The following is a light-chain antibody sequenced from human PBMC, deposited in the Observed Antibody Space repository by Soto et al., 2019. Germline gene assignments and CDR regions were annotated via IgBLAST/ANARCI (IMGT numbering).Light chain of an antibody. V-gene: IGKV3-15*01. J-gene: IGKJ4*01. CDR1: QSVRSN. Sequence: EIVLTQSPATLSVSPGERATLSCRASQSVRSNLAWYQKKPGQAPSLLIYGASTRATGIPARFSGSGSGTDFTLTISSLQSEDFAVYYYQQYNNWPALTFGGGTKVEIK. CDR2: GAS. CDR3: QQYNNWPALT.